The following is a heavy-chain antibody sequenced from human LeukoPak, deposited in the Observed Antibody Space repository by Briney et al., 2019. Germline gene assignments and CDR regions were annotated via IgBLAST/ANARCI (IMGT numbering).Heavy chain of an antibody. D-gene: IGHD1-26*01. V-gene: IGHV1-2*02. CDR1: GFTFTGYY. Sequence: GASVKVSCKASGFTFTGYYMHWVRQAPGQGLEWMGWINPNSGGTNYAQKFQGRVTMTRDTSITTAYMELTSLRSDDTAVYYYARDHSSASYTYYYYYMDVWGKGTTVTVSS. J-gene: IGHJ6*03. CDR3: ARDHSSASYTYYYYYMDV. CDR2: INPNSGGT.